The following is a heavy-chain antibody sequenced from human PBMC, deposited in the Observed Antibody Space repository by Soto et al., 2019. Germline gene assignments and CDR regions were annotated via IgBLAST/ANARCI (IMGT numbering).Heavy chain of an antibody. Sequence: QVQLVQSGAEVKKPGASVKVSCKASGYTFTSYAMHWVRQAPGQRLEWMGWINAGNGNTKYSQKFQGRVTITRDTSASTAYMERSSLRSEDTAVYYCARERREYSSSSYGYWGQGTLVTVSS. CDR3: ARERREYSSSSYGY. CDR2: INAGNGNT. D-gene: IGHD6-6*01. J-gene: IGHJ4*02. CDR1: GYTFTSYA. V-gene: IGHV1-3*01.